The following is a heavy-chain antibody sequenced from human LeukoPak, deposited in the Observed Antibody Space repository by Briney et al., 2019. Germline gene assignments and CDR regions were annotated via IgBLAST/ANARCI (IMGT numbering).Heavy chain of an antibody. Sequence: KPSETLSLTWTVSGGSISSSNYYWGWIRQPPGKGLEWIGYIYYSGSTNYNPSLKSRVTISVDTSKNQFSLKLSSVTAADTAVYYCARGQVRFDGYEWGCYFDYWGQGTLVTVSS. CDR2: IYYSGST. V-gene: IGHV4-61*05. CDR3: ARGQVRFDGYEWGCYFDY. J-gene: IGHJ4*02. CDR1: GGSISSSNYY. D-gene: IGHD5-18*01.